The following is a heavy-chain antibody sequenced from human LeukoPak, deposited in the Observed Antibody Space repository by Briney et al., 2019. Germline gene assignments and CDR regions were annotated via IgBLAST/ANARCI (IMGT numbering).Heavy chain of an antibody. V-gene: IGHV1-69*13. D-gene: IGHD6-13*01. CDR2: IIPIFGTA. CDR1: GYTFTGYY. Sequence: SVKVSCKASGYTFTGYYMHWVRQAPGQGLEWMGGIIPIFGTANYAQKFQGRVTITADESTSTAYMELSSLRSEDTAVYYCARAGGSSYQDFDYWGQGTLVTVSS. J-gene: IGHJ4*02. CDR3: ARAGGSSYQDFDY.